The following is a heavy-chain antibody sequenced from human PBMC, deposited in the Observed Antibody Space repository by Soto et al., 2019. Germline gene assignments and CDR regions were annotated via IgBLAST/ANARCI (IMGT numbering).Heavy chain of an antibody. CDR3: ARDGPYYYASRMDV. Sequence: EVQLVESCGGLVQPGGSLRLSCVASGFSVSSNSMPWVLQAPGKGLEWVSVLDSEGDTYYADSGKGRFNISRHNSTNTLFLQMNSQTAEHTAVNYCARDGPYYYASRMDVWGQGTTVTVSS. J-gene: IGHJ6*02. V-gene: IGHV3-53*04. CDR1: GFSVSSNS. D-gene: IGHD3-10*01. CDR2: LDSEGDT.